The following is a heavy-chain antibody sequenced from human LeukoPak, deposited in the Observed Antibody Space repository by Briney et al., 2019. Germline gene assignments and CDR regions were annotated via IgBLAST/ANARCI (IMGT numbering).Heavy chain of an antibody. CDR2: IYTSGST. D-gene: IGHD4-11*01. V-gene: IGHV4-61*02. CDR3: AREYSYSNYYFDY. CDR1: GGSISSGSYY. Sequence: SQTLSLXCTVSGGSISSGSYYWSWIRQPAGKGLEWIGRIYTSGSTNYNPSLKSRVTISVDTSKNQFSLKLSSVTAADTAVYYCAREYSYSNYYFDYWGQGTLVTVSS. J-gene: IGHJ4*02.